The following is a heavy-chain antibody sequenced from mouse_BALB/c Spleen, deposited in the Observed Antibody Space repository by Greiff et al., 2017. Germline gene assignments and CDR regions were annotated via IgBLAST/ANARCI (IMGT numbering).Heavy chain of an antibody. D-gene: IGHD2-1*01. CDR1: GFTFSSFG. CDR2: ISSGSSTI. V-gene: IGHV5-17*02. Sequence: VQLKESGGGLVQPGGSRKLSCAASGFTFSSFGMHWVRQAPEKGLEWVAYISSGSSTIYYADTVKGRFTISRDNPKNTLFLQMTSLRSEDTAMYYCARDGNYGYFDYWGQGTTLTVSS. CDR3: ARDGNYGYFDY. J-gene: IGHJ2*01.